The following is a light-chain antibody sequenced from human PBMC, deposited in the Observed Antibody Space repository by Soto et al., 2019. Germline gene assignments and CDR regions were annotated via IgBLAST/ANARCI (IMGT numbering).Light chain of an antibody. CDR1: QSVSSSY. CDR3: QQYGSSPWT. J-gene: IGKJ1*01. V-gene: IGKV3-20*01. Sequence: EIVLTQSPGTLSLSPGERATLSCRASQSVSSSYLAWYQQKPGQAPRLLIYGASSRATGIPDRLSGSGSGTDFTLTISRLEPEDSAVYYCQQYGSSPWTFGQGTKVEIK. CDR2: GAS.